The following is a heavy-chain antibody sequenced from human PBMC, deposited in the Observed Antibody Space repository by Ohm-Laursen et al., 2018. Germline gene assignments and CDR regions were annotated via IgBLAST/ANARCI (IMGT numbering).Heavy chain of an antibody. V-gene: IGHV3-74*01. J-gene: IGHJ3*02. Sequence: SLRLSCATSGFTFSTYWMHWVRQAPGKGLVWVSHINNDGSSTDYADSVKGRFTISRDNAKNMLYLQMNSLRAEDTALYYCARDHPDDKNTPSFDIWGQGTMLTVS. D-gene: IGHD2-15*01. CDR2: INNDGSST. CDR1: GFTFSTYW. CDR3: ARDHPDDKNTPSFDI.